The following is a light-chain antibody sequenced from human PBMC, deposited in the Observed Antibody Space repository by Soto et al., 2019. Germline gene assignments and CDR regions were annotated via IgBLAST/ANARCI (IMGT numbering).Light chain of an antibody. CDR2: DAS. CDR3: HQRSHWPFT. Sequence: EIVLTQSPATLSLSPGERATLTCRASQSVSSYLAWSQQKPGQAPRLLIYDASNMATGVPARFSGSGSGTDFTLIISSLEPEDFEVYSCHQRSHWPFTFGPGTKVDVK. CDR1: QSVSSY. J-gene: IGKJ3*01. V-gene: IGKV3-11*01.